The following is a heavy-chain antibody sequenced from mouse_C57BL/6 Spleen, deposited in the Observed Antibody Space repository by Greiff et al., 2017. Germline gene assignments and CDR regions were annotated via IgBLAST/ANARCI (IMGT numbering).Heavy chain of an antibody. J-gene: IGHJ2*01. Sequence: QVQLQQPGAELVRPGTSVKLSCKASGYTFTSYWMHWVKQRPGQGLEWIGVIDPSDSYTNYNQKFKGKATLTVDTSSSTADMQLSSLPSEDSAVYYCAKAVTRYFDYWGEGTTLTVSS. CDR3: AKAVTRYFDY. CDR1: GYTFTSYW. D-gene: IGHD3-3*01. CDR2: IDPSDSYT. V-gene: IGHV1-59*01.